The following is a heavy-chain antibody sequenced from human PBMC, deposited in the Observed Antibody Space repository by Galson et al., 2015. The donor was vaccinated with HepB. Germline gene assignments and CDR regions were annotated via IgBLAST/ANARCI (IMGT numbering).Heavy chain of an antibody. CDR2: IYSGGST. V-gene: IGHV3-66*01. J-gene: IGHJ4*02. D-gene: IGHD3-22*01. CDR1: GFTVSSNY. CDR3: ARVHQGPYYYDSSGYCDY. Sequence: SLRLSCAASGFTVSSNYMSWVRQAPGKGLEWVSVIYSGGSTYYADSVKGRFTISRDNSKNTLYLQMNSLRAEDTAVYYCARVHQGPYYYDSSGYCDYWGQGTLVTVSS.